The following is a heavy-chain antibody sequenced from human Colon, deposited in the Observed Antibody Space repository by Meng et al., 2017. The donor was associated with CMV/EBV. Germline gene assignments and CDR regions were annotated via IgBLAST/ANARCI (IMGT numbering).Heavy chain of an antibody. CDR1: GFTFSSYS. CDR3: ARPANAYCGGDCSFDY. Sequence: GGSLRLSCAASGFTFSSYSMNWVRQAPGKGLEWVSYISSSSSTIYYADSVKGRFTISRDNAKNSLYLQMNSLRAEDTAVYYCARPANAYCGGDCSFDYWGQGTLVTVSS. CDR2: ISSSSSTI. J-gene: IGHJ4*02. D-gene: IGHD2-21*01. V-gene: IGHV3-48*04.